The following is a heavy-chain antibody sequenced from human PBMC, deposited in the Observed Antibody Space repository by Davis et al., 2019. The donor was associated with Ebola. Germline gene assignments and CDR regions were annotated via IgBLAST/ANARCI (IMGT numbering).Heavy chain of an antibody. J-gene: IGHJ4*02. CDR1: GFTFSSFG. V-gene: IGHV3-30*02. Sequence: GESLKISCAASGFTFSSFGMHWVRQAPGKGLEWVAYIRTDGSNEYYVDAVKGRFTVSRDNSKNTLYLQMNSLRTEDTAGYSCARDRGEYGRLGYFDSWGQGILVTVSS. D-gene: IGHD4/OR15-4a*01. CDR2: IRTDGSNE. CDR3: ARDRGEYGRLGYFDS.